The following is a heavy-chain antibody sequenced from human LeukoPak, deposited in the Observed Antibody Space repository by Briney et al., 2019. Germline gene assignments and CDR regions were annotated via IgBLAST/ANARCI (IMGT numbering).Heavy chain of an antibody. CDR1: GFTFSSYG. V-gene: IGHV3-30*03. D-gene: IGHD2-21*02. CDR3: ARGRNVVVTAIIDY. J-gene: IGHJ4*02. Sequence: PGRSLRLSCAASGFTFSSYGMHWVRQAPGKGLEWVAVISYDGSNKYYADSVKGRFTISRDNSKNTLYLQMNSLRAEDTAVYYCARGRNVVVTAIIDYWGQGTLVTVSS. CDR2: ISYDGSNK.